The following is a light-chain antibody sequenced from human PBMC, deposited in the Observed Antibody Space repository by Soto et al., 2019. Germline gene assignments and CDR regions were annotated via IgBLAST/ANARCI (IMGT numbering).Light chain of an antibody. CDR2: SDD. CDR3: ASWDDILYGQV. J-gene: IGLJ3*02. Sequence: QSALTQPPSASGPPGQRVTISCSGSTSNVGSNVVNWYQHFPGSAPKLLIYSDDLRPSWVPDRFSASKSGTSASLAISGLQFEDEADYYCASWDDILYGQVFGGGT. V-gene: IGLV1-44*01. CDR1: TSNVGSNV.